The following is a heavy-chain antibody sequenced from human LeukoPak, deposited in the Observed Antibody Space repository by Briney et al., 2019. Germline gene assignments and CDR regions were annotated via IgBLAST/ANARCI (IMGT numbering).Heavy chain of an antibody. J-gene: IGHJ4*02. CDR2: VSTSGTV. CDR3: ARMPDTGPYARCFDV. V-gene: IGHV4-61*02. CDR1: DDSISSGRYY. Sequence: PSQTLSLTCTVSDDSISSGRYYWTWIRQPAGKRLDYIGRVSTSGTVNYNPSLRSRVTISLDTSKNQFSLKMTSVTATDTAVYYCARMPDTGPYARCFDVWGPGTLVTVSS. D-gene: IGHD2-8*02.